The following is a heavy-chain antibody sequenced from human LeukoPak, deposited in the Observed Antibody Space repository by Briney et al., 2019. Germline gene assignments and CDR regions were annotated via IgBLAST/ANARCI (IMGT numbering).Heavy chain of an antibody. V-gene: IGHV1-69*13. CDR3: ARDVYYDSSGYYYFDY. CDR2: IIPIFGTA. D-gene: IGHD3-22*01. J-gene: IGHJ4*02. CDR1: GGTFSSYA. Sequence: SVKVSCKASGGTFSSYAISWVRQAPGQGLEWMGGIIPIFGTANYAQKFQGRVTITADESTSTAYMELGSLRSEDTAVYYCARDVYYDSSGYYYFDYWGQGTLVTVSS.